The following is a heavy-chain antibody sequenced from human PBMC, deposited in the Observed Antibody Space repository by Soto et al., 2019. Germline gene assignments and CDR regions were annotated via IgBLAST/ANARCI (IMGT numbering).Heavy chain of an antibody. D-gene: IGHD5-18*01. V-gene: IGHV5-51*01. CDR1: GDSFSNYW. J-gene: IGHJ4*02. Sequence: GESLKISCKGSGDSFSNYWIAWVRQMPGKGLEWMGIIYPGDSDTRYSPSFQGQVTISADTSINTVYLQWSSLKASDTATYYCARRPLDTAMVTPAFDYWGQGTLVTVSS. CDR3: ARRPLDTAMVTPAFDY. CDR2: IYPGDSDT.